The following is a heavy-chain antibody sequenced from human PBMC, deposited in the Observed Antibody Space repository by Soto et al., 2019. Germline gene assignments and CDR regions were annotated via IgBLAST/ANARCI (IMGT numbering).Heavy chain of an antibody. V-gene: IGHV1-69*06. Sequence: SVKVSCKASGGTFSSYAISWVRQAPGQGLEWMGGIIPIFGTANYAQKFQGRVTITADKSTSTAYMELSSLRSEDTAVYYCARVYYYDSCGYYGPYYFDYWGQGTLVTASS. CDR1: GGTFSSYA. D-gene: IGHD3-22*01. CDR3: ARVYYYDSCGYYGPYYFDY. CDR2: IIPIFGTA. J-gene: IGHJ4*02.